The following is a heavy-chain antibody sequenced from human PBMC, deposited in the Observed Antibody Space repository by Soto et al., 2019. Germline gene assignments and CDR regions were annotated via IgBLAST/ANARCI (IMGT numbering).Heavy chain of an antibody. CDR1: GGSISSGDYY. J-gene: IGHJ5*02. V-gene: IGHV4-30-4*01. D-gene: IGHD4-4*01. CDR3: ARVSTTVTNENWFDP. Sequence: QVQLQESGPGLVKPSQTLSLTCTVSGGSISSGDYYWSWIRQPPGKGLEWIGYIYYSGSTYYNPSLKSRVTISVDPSKNQFSLKLSSVTAADTAVYYCARVSTTVTNENWFDPWGQGTLVTVSS. CDR2: IYYSGST.